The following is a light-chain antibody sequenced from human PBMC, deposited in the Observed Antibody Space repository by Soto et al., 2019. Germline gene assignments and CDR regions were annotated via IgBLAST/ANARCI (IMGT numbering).Light chain of an antibody. CDR1: QSISSY. CDR3: QQSYSTPLT. Sequence: DNHISLSPSSLSASIGDRVTITCRASQSISSYLNWYQQKPGKAPKLLIYAASSLQSGVPSRFSGSGSGTDFTLTISSLQPEDFATYYCQQSYSTPLTFGGGTKVDIK. J-gene: IGKJ4*01. V-gene: IGKV1-39*01. CDR2: AAS.